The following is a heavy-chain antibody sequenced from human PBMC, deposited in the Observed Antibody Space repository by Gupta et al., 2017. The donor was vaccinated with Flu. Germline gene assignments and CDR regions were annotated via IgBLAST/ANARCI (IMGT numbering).Heavy chain of an antibody. CDR2: ISGRGANT. J-gene: IGHJ4*02. V-gene: IGHV3-23*01. Sequence: FSSFAMSWVRQALGRWLEWVSCISGRGANTYFADYVKGRFTIAVDNSNNSLFLRMNSLRAEDTAVYYCAKDQAPLVGASDYWGQGTLVTVSS. D-gene: IGHD1-26*01. CDR3: AKDQAPLVGASDY. CDR1: FSSFA.